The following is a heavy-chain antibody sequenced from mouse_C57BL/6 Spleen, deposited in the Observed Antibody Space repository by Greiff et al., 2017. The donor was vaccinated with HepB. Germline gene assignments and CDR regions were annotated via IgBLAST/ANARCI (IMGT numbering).Heavy chain of an antibody. Sequence: VQLQQSGPELVKPGASVKISCKASGYTFTDYYMNWVKQSHGKSLEWIGDINPNNGGTSYNQKCKGKATLTVDKSSSTAYMERRSLTSEDSAVYYCANYDYSWYFDVWGTGTTVTVSS. CDR3: ANYDYSWYFDV. CDR1: GYTFTDYY. CDR2: INPNNGGT. D-gene: IGHD2-4*01. V-gene: IGHV1-26*01. J-gene: IGHJ1*03.